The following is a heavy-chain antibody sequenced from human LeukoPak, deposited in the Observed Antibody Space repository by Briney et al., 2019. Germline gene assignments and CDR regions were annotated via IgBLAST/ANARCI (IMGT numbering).Heavy chain of an antibody. CDR3: ASVGYCSGGSCYSTKYFQH. CDR1: GYTFTGYY. V-gene: IGHV1-2*02. D-gene: IGHD2-15*01. Sequence: ASVMVSCKASGYTFTGYYVHWVRQAPGQGLEWMGWLNPNSAGTSYPQKFQGRVTMSRDTSISTAYMELSRLRSDDTAVYYCASVGYCSGGSCYSTKYFQHWGQGTLVTVSS. CDR2: LNPNSAGT. J-gene: IGHJ1*01.